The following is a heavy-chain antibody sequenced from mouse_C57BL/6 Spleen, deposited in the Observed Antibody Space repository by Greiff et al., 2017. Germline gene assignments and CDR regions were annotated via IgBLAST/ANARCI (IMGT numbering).Heavy chain of an antibody. Sequence: QVQLQQPGAELVRPGSSVKLSCKASGYTFTSYWMHWVKQRPIQGLEWIGNIDPSDSETHYNQKFKDKATLTVDKSSSTAYMQLSSLTSEDSAVYYGASGRLRRDYYAMDYWGQGTSVTVSS. V-gene: IGHV1-52*01. J-gene: IGHJ4*01. D-gene: IGHD2-12*01. CDR3: ASGRLRRDYYAMDY. CDR1: GYTFTSYW. CDR2: IDPSDSET.